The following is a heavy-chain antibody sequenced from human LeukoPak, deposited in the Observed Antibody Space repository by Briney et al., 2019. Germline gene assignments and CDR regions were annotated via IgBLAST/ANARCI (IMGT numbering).Heavy chain of an antibody. D-gene: IGHD6-19*01. CDR1: GFTFSSYA. CDR2: ISSSSSYI. V-gene: IGHV3-21*01. CDR3: ARDLEASSGWPPFDY. Sequence: PGGSLRLSCAASGFTFSSYAMSWVRQAPGKGLEWVSSISSSSSYIYYADSVKGRFTISRDNAKNSLYLQMNSLRAEDTAAYYCARDLEASSGWPPFDYWGQGTLVTVSS. J-gene: IGHJ4*02.